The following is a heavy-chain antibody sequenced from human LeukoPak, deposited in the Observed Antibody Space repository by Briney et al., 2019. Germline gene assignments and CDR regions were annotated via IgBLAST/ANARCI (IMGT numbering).Heavy chain of an antibody. Sequence: LVKVSCKASGGTFSSYAISWVRQVPGQGLEWMGRIIPIFGTANYAQKYQGRVTITADKSTSTAYMELSSLRSEDTAVYYCADGASGQPYYYYYMDVWGKGTTVTVSS. D-gene: IGHD5-12*01. J-gene: IGHJ6*03. V-gene: IGHV1-69*06. CDR1: GGTFSSYA. CDR3: ADGASGQPYYYYYMDV. CDR2: IIPIFGTA.